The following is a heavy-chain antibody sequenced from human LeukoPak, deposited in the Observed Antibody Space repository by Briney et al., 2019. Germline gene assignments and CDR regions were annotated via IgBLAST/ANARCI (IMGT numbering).Heavy chain of an antibody. Sequence: GGSLRLSCAASGFTFSSYSMNWVRQAPGKGLEWVSSISSSSSYIYDADSVKGRFTTSRDNAKNSLYLQMNSLRAEDTAVYYCARRLYCSSTSCPLGYWGQGTLVTVSS. CDR2: ISSSSSYI. J-gene: IGHJ4*02. CDR1: GFTFSSYS. CDR3: ARRLYCSSTSCPLGY. V-gene: IGHV3-21*01. D-gene: IGHD2-2*01.